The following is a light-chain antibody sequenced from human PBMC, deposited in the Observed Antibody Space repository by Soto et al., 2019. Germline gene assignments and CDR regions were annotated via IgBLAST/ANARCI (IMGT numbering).Light chain of an antibody. CDR3: AAWDDSLSGRRGV. Sequence: QSLLTQPPAASGTPGQRVTIPCSGSSSNIGSNYVFWYLLLPGTAHKLLIYSNNQRPSGVPDRCSGSKSGSAASLGISGLRSEDEADFYCAAWDDSLSGRRGVFGTGTNVTV. J-gene: IGLJ1*01. CDR2: SNN. V-gene: IGLV1-47*02. CDR1: SSNIGSNY.